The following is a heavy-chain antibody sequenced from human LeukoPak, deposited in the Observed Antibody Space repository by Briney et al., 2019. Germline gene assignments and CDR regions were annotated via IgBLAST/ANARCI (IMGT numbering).Heavy chain of an antibody. CDR2: IRSKTYGGTT. D-gene: IGHD4-23*01. CDR3: TRVDYGGAPRRNY. J-gene: IGHJ4*02. V-gene: IGHV3-49*03. Sequence: GGSLRLSCTASGYTFGDYALSWFRQAPGKGLEGVSFIRSKTYGGTTQYAASVEGRFNISRDDSRAIAYLQMNSLKIEDTAIYYCTRVDYGGAPRRNYWGQGTLVTVSS. CDR1: GYTFGDYA.